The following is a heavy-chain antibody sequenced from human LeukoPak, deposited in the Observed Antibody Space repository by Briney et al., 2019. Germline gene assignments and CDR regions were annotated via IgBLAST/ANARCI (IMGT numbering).Heavy chain of an antibody. CDR3: ARVLAQQQGY. CDR1: GFTFSTYW. J-gene: IGHJ4*02. Sequence: PGGSLRLSCAASGFTFSTYWMHWVRQAPGKGLVWVSHINSDGRNTTYADSVTGRFTISRDNAKNTLYLQMNSLRAEDTAVYYCARVLAQQQGYWGQGTPVTVSS. CDR2: INSDGRNT. D-gene: IGHD6-13*01. V-gene: IGHV3-74*01.